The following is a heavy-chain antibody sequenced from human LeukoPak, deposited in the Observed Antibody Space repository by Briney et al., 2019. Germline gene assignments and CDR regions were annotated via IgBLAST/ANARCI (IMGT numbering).Heavy chain of an antibody. CDR1: GGSIRSSYYY. D-gene: IGHD5-18*01. Sequence: SETLSLTCTVSGGSIRSSYYYWGWIRQPPGTGLEWIGSIYDSGSTYYNPSLKSRVTISVDTSKNQFSLKLNSVTAADTAVYYCARGPRIQLWLPPIDYWGQGTLVTVSS. V-gene: IGHV4-39*01. CDR3: ARGPRIQLWLPPIDY. J-gene: IGHJ4*02. CDR2: IYDSGST.